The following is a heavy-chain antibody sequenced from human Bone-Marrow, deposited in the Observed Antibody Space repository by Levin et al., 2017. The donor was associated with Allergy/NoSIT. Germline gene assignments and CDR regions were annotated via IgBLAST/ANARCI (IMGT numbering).Heavy chain of an antibody. V-gene: IGHV3-33*01. CDR2: IWYDGTNK. D-gene: IGHD2-21*02. J-gene: IGHJ4*02. Sequence: GGSLRLSCAASGFTFNSYAMHWVRQAPGKGLEWVALIWYDGTNKYYEDSVKGRFTISRDNYMNTLYLQMDSLRVEDTAVYFCARGRMVTSTYFDSWGQGTLVTVSS. CDR1: GFTFNSYA. CDR3: ARGRMVTSTYFDS.